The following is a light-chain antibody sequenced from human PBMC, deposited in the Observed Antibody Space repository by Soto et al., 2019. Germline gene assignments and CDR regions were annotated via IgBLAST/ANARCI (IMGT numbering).Light chain of an antibody. CDR3: QQHANLPYT. CDR1: QDINDQ. Sequence: DIQMTQSPSSLSASVGDRVTITCQASQDINDQLNWYQQKPGKVPKFLIYEASNLGAGVPPRFSGSGSGTDFTLTISSLQPEDFATYYCQQHANLPYTFGQGTKLEIK. CDR2: EAS. V-gene: IGKV1-33*01. J-gene: IGKJ2*01.